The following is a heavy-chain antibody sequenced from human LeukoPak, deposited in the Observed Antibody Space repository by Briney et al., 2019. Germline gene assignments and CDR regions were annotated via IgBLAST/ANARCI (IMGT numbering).Heavy chain of an antibody. Sequence: ASVKVSCKASGYTFTGYYMHWVRQAPGQGLEWMGWISPNSGGTNYAQKFQGRVTMTRDTSISTAYMELSRLRSDDTAVYYCARETPVYYYDSSGYSVGLDYWGQGTLVTVSS. CDR3: ARETPVYYYDSSGYSVGLDY. D-gene: IGHD3-22*01. CDR1: GYTFTGYY. J-gene: IGHJ4*02. V-gene: IGHV1-2*02. CDR2: ISPNSGGT.